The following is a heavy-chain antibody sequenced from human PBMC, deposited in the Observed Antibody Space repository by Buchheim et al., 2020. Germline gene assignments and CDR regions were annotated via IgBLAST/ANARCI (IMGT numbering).Heavy chain of an antibody. CDR3: AKDRLTVTTYYYYYYGMDV. CDR1: GFTFSSYG. CDR2: ISYDGSNK. Sequence: QVQLVESGGGVVQPGRSLRLSCAASGFTFSSYGMHWVRQAPGKGLEWVAVISYDGSNKYYADSVKGRFTISRENSKNTLYLQMNSLRAEDTAVYYCAKDRLTVTTYYYYYYGMDVWGQGTT. D-gene: IGHD4-11*01. V-gene: IGHV3-30*18. J-gene: IGHJ6*02.